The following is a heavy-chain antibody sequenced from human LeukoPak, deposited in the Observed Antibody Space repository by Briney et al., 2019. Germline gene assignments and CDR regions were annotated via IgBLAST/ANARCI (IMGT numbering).Heavy chain of an antibody. D-gene: IGHD3-10*01. V-gene: IGHV4-39*02. CDR1: GGSISSSSYY. J-gene: IGHJ5*02. CDR2: IYYSGST. CDR3: ARDPLRFGMNIATNWFDP. Sequence: SETLSLTCTVSGGSISSSSYYWGWIRQPPGKGLEWIGSIYYSGSTYYNPSLKSRVTISVDTSKNQFSLKLSSVTAADTAVYYCARDPLRFGMNIATNWFDPWGQGTLVTVSS.